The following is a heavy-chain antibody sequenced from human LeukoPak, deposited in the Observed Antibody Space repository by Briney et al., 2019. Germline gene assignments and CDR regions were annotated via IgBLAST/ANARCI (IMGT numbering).Heavy chain of an antibody. CDR1: GASLTSYS. J-gene: IGHJ6*03. CDR2: IYTSGST. Sequence: SETLSLTCTLSGASLTSYSGSWIRQPAGRGLEWIERIYTSGSTNYNPSLKSRVTMSVDTSKNQFSLKLSSVTAGDTAAYYCARVPRSTIDLGYYYDMDVWGKGTTVTVSS. V-gene: IGHV4-4*07. D-gene: IGHD3-9*01. CDR3: ARVPRSTIDLGYYYDMDV.